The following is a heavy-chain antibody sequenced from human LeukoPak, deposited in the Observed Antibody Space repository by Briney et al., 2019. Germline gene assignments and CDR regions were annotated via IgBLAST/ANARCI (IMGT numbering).Heavy chain of an antibody. CDR2: IIPIFGTA. Sequence: SVKVSCKVFGGTFTSYAISWVRQPPGQGLEWMGGIIPIFGTANYAQKFQGRVTITADESTSTAYMELSSLRSEDTAVYYCARVAPVIADYYFDYWGQGTLVTVSS. J-gene: IGHJ4*02. CDR3: ARVAPVIADYYFDY. V-gene: IGHV1-69*13. CDR1: GGTFTSYA. D-gene: IGHD6-13*01.